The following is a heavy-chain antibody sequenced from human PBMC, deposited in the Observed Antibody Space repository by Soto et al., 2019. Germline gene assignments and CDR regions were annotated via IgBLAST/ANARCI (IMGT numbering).Heavy chain of an antibody. D-gene: IGHD6-19*01. Sequence: QVQLQQWCAGLLKPSETLSLTCAVYAGSFSGYYWNWIRQPPGKGLEWSGEINLSGSTNYNPSLKRRVPIAVDTSKNQFTLNVPSGTAADTAVYYCARGWGAVADYWGQGTLVTVSS. V-gene: IGHV4-34*01. CDR3: ARGWGAVADY. CDR2: INLSGST. CDR1: AGSFSGYY. J-gene: IGHJ4*02.